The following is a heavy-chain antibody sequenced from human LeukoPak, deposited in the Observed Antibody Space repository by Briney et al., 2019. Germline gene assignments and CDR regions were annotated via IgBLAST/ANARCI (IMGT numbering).Heavy chain of an antibody. D-gene: IGHD6-19*01. CDR3: ARDQQSGWSDY. J-gene: IGHJ4*02. CDR2: IYSSGTT. V-gene: IGHV3-53*01. CDR1: GFTVSGNY. Sequence: TGGSLRLSCAASGFTVSGNYMSWVRQAPGKGLEWVSVIYSSGTTYYADSVKGRFTISRDNSKNTLYLQMNSLRAEDTAVYYCARDQQSGWSDYWGQGTLVTVSS.